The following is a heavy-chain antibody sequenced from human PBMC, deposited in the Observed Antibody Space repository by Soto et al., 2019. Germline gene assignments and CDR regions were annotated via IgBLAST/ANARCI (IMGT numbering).Heavy chain of an antibody. V-gene: IGHV1-58*01. D-gene: IGHD2-15*01. CDR3: ATGAYCSGGSCSDYYYYYYGMDL. Sequence: QRQLVQPGPEGKKPGTSVKVSCKPSGFTFRSSAVQWGRQALGQRLEWIGWLVVGTGNTNYAQKFQQRVTISSDRSTNTVSMELSSLTSEDTAVYYCATGAYCSGGSCSDYYYYYYGMDLWGQGTTVTVSS. J-gene: IGHJ6*02. CDR2: LVVGTGNT. CDR1: GFTFRSSA.